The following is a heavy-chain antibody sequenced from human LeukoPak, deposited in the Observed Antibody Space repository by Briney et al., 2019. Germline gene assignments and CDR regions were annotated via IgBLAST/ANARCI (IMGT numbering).Heavy chain of an antibody. CDR3: AKDMGYCSSATCYGLDY. D-gene: IGHD2-2*01. Sequence: GGSLRLSCAASGFTVSSNYMSWVRQAPGKGLEWVSVIYSGGSTYYADSVKGRFTISRDNSKNTLFLQMNSLRAEDTAIYYCAKDMGYCSSATCYGLDYWGQGTLVTVSS. CDR1: GFTVSSNY. CDR2: IYSGGST. J-gene: IGHJ4*02. V-gene: IGHV3-53*01.